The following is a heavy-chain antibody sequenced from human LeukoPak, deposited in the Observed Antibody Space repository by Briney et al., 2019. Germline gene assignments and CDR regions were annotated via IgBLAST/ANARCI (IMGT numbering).Heavy chain of an antibody. D-gene: IGHD5-24*01. V-gene: IGHV3-48*02. CDR1: GFTFSTYS. Sequence: GGSLRLSCTASGFTFSTYSMNWVRQAPGKGLEWVSYISSSSSTIYYADSVKGRFTISRDNAKNSLYLQMNSLRDEDTAVYYCARASLQRWLQLGGDWGQGTLVTVSS. CDR3: ARASLQRWLQLGGD. J-gene: IGHJ4*02. CDR2: ISSSSSTI.